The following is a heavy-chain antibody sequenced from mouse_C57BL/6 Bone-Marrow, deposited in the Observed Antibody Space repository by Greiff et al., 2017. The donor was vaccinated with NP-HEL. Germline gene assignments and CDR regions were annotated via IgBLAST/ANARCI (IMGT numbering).Heavy chain of an antibody. J-gene: IGHJ4*01. V-gene: IGHV5-6*01. CDR1: GFTFSSYG. Sequence: EVMLVESGGDLVKPGGSLKLSCAASGFTFSSYGMSWVRQTPDKRLEWVATISSGGSYTYYPDSVKGRFTISRDNAKNTLYLQMSSLKSEDTAMYYCARPLGSSTGAMDYWGQGTSVTVSS. CDR3: ARPLGSSTGAMDY. CDR2: ISSGGSYT. D-gene: IGHD1-1*01.